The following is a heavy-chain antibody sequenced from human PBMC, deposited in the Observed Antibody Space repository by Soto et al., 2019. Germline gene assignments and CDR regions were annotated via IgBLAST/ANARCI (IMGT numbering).Heavy chain of an antibody. J-gene: IGHJ5*02. D-gene: IGHD2-8*02. CDR1: GGSISSASYY. V-gene: IGHV4-39*01. Sequence: SETLSLTCTVSGGSISSASYYWGRIRQPPGNGLEWIGSFFYSGRTFYNPSLESRVTISIDTSKNQVSLRRTSLTAADTAVSFSATQVCTGGGCYTVNSFGPWGRGTLVTVSS. CDR2: FFYSGRT. CDR3: ATQVCTGGGCYTVNSFGP.